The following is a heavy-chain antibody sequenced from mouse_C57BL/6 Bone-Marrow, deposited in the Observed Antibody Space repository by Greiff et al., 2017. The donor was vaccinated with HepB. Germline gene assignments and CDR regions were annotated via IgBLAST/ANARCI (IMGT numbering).Heavy chain of an antibody. Sequence: EVQWVESGEGLVKPGGSLKLSCAASGFTFSSYAMSWVRQTPEKRLEWVAYISSGGDYIYYVDTVKGRFTISRDNARNTLYLQMSSLKSEDTAMYYCTREWYYGSSWYFDVWGTGTTVTVSS. D-gene: IGHD1-1*01. V-gene: IGHV5-9-1*02. J-gene: IGHJ1*03. CDR2: ISSGGDYI. CDR3: TREWYYGSSWYFDV. CDR1: GFTFSSYA.